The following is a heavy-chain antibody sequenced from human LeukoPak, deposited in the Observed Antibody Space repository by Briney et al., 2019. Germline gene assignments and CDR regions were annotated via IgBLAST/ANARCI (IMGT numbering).Heavy chain of an antibody. Sequence: GESLKISCKGSGYSFTSYWISWVRQMPGKGLEWMGRIDPSDSYTNYSPSFQGHVTISADKSISTAYLQWSSLKASDTAMYYCARPRYNGKRWLQYPGYWGQGTLVTVSS. CDR2: IDPSDSYT. D-gene: IGHD5-24*01. CDR3: ARPRYNGKRWLQYPGY. V-gene: IGHV5-10-1*01. CDR1: GYSFTSYW. J-gene: IGHJ4*02.